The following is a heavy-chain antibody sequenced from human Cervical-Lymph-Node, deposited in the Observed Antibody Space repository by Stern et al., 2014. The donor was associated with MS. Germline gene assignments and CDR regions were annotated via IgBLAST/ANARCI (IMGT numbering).Heavy chain of an antibody. CDR1: GYSFTSYW. Sequence: EMQLVESGAEVKKPGEYLKISCKGSGYSFTSYWIGWVRQMPGKGLEWMGIIYSGDSDTRYSPSFQGQVTISVDKSISTAYLQWSSLKASDTAMYYCARVTYGSNSAVDYWGQGTLVTVSS. V-gene: IGHV5-51*03. D-gene: IGHD4-23*01. J-gene: IGHJ4*02. CDR3: ARVTYGSNSAVDY. CDR2: IYSGDSDT.